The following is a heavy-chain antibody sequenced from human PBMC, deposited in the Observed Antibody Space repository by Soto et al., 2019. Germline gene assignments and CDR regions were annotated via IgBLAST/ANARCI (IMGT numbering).Heavy chain of an antibody. D-gene: IGHD2-15*01. CDR3: VVAAQPYYFDY. J-gene: IGHJ4*02. CDR2: ISAYNGNT. CDR1: GYTFTSYV. V-gene: IGHV1-18*01. Sequence: ASVKVCCKASGYTFTSYVIIWVRQAPGQGLEWMGGISAYNGNTNYAQKLQGRVTMTTDTSTSTAYMELRSLRSDDTAVYYCVVAAQPYYFDYWGQGTLVTVSS.